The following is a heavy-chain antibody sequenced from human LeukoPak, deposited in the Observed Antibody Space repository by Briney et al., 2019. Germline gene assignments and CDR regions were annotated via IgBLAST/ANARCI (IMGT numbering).Heavy chain of an antibody. CDR2: ISGTGGNT. CDR1: GFSFSNYA. J-gene: IGHJ4*02. V-gene: IGHV3-23*01. CDR3: ARVLTGYYHWDY. Sequence: GGSLRLSCAVSGFSFSNYAMSWVRQFPGKGLEWVSGISGTGGNTYYADSVKGRFTISRDNAKNMLYLELNSLRAEDMAVYYCARVLTGYYHWDYWGQGTLVTVSS. D-gene: IGHD3-9*01.